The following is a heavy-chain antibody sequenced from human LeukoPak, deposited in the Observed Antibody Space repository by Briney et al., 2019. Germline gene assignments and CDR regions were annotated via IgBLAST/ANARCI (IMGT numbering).Heavy chain of an antibody. CDR3: ARGADDPDILTGYSSFDY. J-gene: IGHJ4*02. Sequence: SETLSLTCAVSGGSISSNNWWSWVRQPPGKGLEWIGEIYHSGSTNYNPSLKSRVTISVDKSKNQFSLKLSSVTAADTAVYYCARGADDPDILTGYSSFDYWGQGTLVIVSS. CDR1: GGSISSNNW. CDR2: IYHSGST. D-gene: IGHD3-9*01. V-gene: IGHV4-4*02.